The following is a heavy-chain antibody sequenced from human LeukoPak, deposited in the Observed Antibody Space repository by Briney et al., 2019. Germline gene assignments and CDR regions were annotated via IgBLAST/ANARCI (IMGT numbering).Heavy chain of an antibody. CDR1: GFTFSSYW. CDR3: ASGYCSGGTCYDY. CDR2: IKQDGSEK. J-gene: IGHJ4*02. Sequence: PGGSLRLSCAASGFTFSSYWMSWVRQAPGKGLEWVANIKQDGSEKYYVDSVKGRFTISRDNAKNSLYLQMNSLRAEDTAVYYCASGYCSGGTCYDYWGQGTLVTVSS. D-gene: IGHD2-15*01. V-gene: IGHV3-7*01.